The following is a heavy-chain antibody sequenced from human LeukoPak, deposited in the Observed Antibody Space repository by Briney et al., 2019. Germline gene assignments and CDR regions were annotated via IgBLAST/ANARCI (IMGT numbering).Heavy chain of an antibody. V-gene: IGHV4-34*01. CDR1: GGSFSGFY. Sequence: PSETLSLTCAVYGGSFSGFYWSWIRQPPGKGLEWIGEISHSGTTYYNPSLKSRVTVSVDTSKSQFALRLTSVPAAETAVYYCARGGLDTTGGGYFDYWGQGILVTVSS. D-gene: IGHD5-18*01. CDR3: ARGGLDTTGGGYFDY. J-gene: IGHJ4*02. CDR2: ISHSGTT.